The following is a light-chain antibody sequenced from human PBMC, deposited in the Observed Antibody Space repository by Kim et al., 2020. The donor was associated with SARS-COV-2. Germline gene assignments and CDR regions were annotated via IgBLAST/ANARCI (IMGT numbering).Light chain of an antibody. CDR3: SAYADSSTPWV. CDR2: DVT. V-gene: IGLV2-14*03. CDR1: SNDVGLYDY. J-gene: IGLJ3*02. Sequence: QSALTQPASVSGSPGQSITISCTGSSNDVGLYDYVSWYQQHPGRAPKLILFDVTKRPSGVSHRFSGSKSGNTASLTISGLQPEDEADYYCSAYADSSTPWVFGGGTKLTVL.